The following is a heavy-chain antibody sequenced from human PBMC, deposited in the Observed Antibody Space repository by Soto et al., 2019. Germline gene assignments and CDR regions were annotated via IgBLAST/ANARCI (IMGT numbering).Heavy chain of an antibody. Sequence: PSETLSLTCTVSGGSISSGGYYWSWIRQHPGKGLEWIGYIYYSGSTYYNPSLKSRVTISVDTSKNQFSLKLSSVTAADTAVYYCASILGYCTNGVCPDDAFDIWGQGTMVPVSS. CDR1: GGSISSGGYY. CDR2: IYYSGST. V-gene: IGHV4-31*03. CDR3: ASILGYCTNGVCPDDAFDI. D-gene: IGHD2-8*01. J-gene: IGHJ3*02.